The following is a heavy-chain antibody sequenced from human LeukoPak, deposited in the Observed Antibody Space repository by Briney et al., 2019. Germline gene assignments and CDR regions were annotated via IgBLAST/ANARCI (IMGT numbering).Heavy chain of an antibody. Sequence: GGSLRLSCAATGFIFNKHAMSWVRQAPGKGLEWVSAISGSGGSTYYADSVKGRFTISRDNSKNTLYLQMNSLRVEDTAVYYCARGRPHGNDYWGQGTLVTVSS. V-gene: IGHV3-23*01. CDR3: ARGRPHGNDY. CDR2: ISGSGGST. J-gene: IGHJ4*02. D-gene: IGHD4-23*01. CDR1: GFIFNKHA.